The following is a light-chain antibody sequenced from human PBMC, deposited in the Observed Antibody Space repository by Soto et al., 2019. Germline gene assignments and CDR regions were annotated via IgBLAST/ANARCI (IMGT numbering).Light chain of an antibody. V-gene: IGKV3-15*01. Sequence: EVVMTQSPATLSVSPGERATLSCRASQSVSNNLAWYQQKPGQAPRRLMYGASTRATGIPARFSGSRSGTDFTLTISSLQSEDFAVYYCQQYNNWPRTFGQGTKVEIK. CDR1: QSVSNN. CDR3: QQYNNWPRT. J-gene: IGKJ1*01. CDR2: GAS.